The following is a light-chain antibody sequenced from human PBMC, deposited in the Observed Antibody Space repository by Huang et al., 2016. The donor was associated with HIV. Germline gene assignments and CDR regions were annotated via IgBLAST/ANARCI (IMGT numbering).Light chain of an antibody. V-gene: IGKV3-15*01. CDR3: QQYNNWPSIT. CDR2: GAS. J-gene: IGKJ5*01. Sequence: EIVMTQSPATLSVSPGERATLSCRASQSVTSLAWYQQKPGQTPRLLIYGASTRATGIPARVRGSGFGTDFTCTISRLQSEDFAVYYCQQYNNWPSITFGQGTRLEMK. CDR1: QSVTS.